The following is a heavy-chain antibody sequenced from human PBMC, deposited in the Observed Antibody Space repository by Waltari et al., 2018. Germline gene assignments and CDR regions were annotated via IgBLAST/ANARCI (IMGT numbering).Heavy chain of an antibody. J-gene: IGHJ5*02. D-gene: IGHD3-3*01. Sequence: QVQLVQSGAEVKKPGASVKVSCKVSGYTLTELSIHWVRQAPGKGLEWMGGFNPEDGETIYPQKFQGRVTMTEDTSADTAYMELSSLRSEDTAVYYCATVKSASQSYGFLEWFSWFDPWGQGTLVTVSS. CDR3: ATVKSASQSYGFLEWFSWFDP. CDR1: GYTLTELS. V-gene: IGHV1-24*01. CDR2: FNPEDGET.